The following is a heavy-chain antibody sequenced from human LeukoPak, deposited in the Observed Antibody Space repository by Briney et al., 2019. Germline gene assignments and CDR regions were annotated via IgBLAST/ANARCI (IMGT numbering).Heavy chain of an antibody. D-gene: IGHD3-10*01. V-gene: IGHV3-73*01. CDR1: GFTFSGSA. Sequence: PGGSLRLSCAASGFTFSGSAMHWVRQASGKGLEWVGRIRSKANSYATAYAASVKGRFTISRDDSKNTAYLQMNSLKTEDTAVYYCTRSAELLWFGGYLSNWGQGTLVTVSS. J-gene: IGHJ4*02. CDR2: IRSKANSYAT. CDR3: TRSAELLWFGGYLSN.